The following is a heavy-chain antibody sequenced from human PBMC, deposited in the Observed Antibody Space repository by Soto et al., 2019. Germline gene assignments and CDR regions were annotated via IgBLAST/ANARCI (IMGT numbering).Heavy chain of an antibody. CDR3: ASIYSSSSYYFDY. CDR1: GGSFSGYY. Sequence: SETLSLTCAVYGGSFSGYYWSWIRQPPGKGLEWIGEINHSGSTNYNPSLKSRVTISVDTSKNQFSLKLSSVTAADTAVYYCASIYSSSSYYFDYWGQGTLVTVSS. V-gene: IGHV4-34*01. D-gene: IGHD6-6*01. J-gene: IGHJ4*02. CDR2: INHSGST.